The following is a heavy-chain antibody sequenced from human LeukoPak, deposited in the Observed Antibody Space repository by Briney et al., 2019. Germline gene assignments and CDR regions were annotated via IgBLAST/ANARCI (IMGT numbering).Heavy chain of an antibody. Sequence: GASVQVSCKASGYTFTGYYMHWVRQAPGQGLEWLGWINPNSGGTNYAQKFQGRITMTRDTSITTAYMELSSLTSDDTAVYYCARLDITIIPYWGQGTLVTVSS. CDR1: GYTFTGYY. CDR2: INPNSGGT. D-gene: IGHD3-22*01. CDR3: ARLDITIIPY. J-gene: IGHJ4*02. V-gene: IGHV1-2*02.